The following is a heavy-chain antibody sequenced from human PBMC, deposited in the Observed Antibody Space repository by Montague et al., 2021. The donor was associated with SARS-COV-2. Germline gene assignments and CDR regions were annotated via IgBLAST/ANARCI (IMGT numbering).Heavy chain of an antibody. Sequence: SETLSLTCSVSGGSISGHYWSWIRQPPGKGLEWIGNFDHSGNNKYNPSFKSRATISVDTSKNQFALRLSSVTAADTAVYYCARKIRIELWQRNWYFGLWGRGTLVTVSS. V-gene: IGHV4-59*11. D-gene: IGHD3-16*01. CDR3: ARKIRIELWQRNWYFGL. J-gene: IGHJ2*01. CDR2: FDHSGNN. CDR1: GGSISGHY.